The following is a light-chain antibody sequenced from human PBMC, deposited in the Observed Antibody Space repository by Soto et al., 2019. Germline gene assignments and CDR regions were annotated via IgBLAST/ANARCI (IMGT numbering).Light chain of an antibody. J-gene: IGKJ4*01. Sequence: DIQMTQSPSTLSASVGDRVTITCRASQSISTWLAWYQQKPGKAPNLLIYQASNLESGVPSRFSGSGSGTEFTLTISSLQPDDCATYYCQQCNTYPLAFGGGTKVEIK. CDR2: QAS. CDR3: QQCNTYPLA. V-gene: IGKV1-5*03. CDR1: QSISTW.